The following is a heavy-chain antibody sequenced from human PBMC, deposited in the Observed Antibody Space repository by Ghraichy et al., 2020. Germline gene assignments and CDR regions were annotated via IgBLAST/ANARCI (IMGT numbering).Heavy chain of an antibody. Sequence: SETLSLTCAVYGGSFSGYYWSWIRQPPGKGLEWIGEINHSGSTNYNPSLKSRVTISVDTSKNQFSLKLSSVTAADTAVYYCARWGRGYSSGWYLNRYYYYGMDVWGQGTTVTVSS. V-gene: IGHV4-34*01. J-gene: IGHJ6*02. CDR3: ARWGRGYSSGWYLNRYYYYGMDV. CDR1: GGSFSGYY. CDR2: INHSGST. D-gene: IGHD6-19*01.